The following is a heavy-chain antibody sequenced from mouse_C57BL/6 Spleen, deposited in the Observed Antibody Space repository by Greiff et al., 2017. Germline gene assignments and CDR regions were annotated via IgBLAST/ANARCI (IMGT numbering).Heavy chain of an antibody. CDR1: GYTFTDYY. CDR3: ARNYDYDEGVFDY. J-gene: IGHJ2*01. V-gene: IGHV1-19*01. D-gene: IGHD2-4*01. CDR2: INPYNGGT. Sequence: VQLQQSGPVLVKPGASVKMSCKASGYTFTDYYMNWVKQSHGKSLEWIGVINPYNGGTSYNQKFKGKATLTVDKSSSTAYMELNSLTSEDSAVYYCARNYDYDEGVFDYWGQGTTLTVSS.